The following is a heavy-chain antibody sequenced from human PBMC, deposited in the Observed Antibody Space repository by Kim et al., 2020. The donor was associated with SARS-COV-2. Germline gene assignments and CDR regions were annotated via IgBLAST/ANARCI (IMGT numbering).Heavy chain of an antibody. CDR1: GGSISSSSYY. D-gene: IGHD3-16*01. CDR2: IYYSGST. Sequence: SETLSLTCTVSGGSISSSSYYWGWIRQPPGKGLEWIGSIYYSGSTYYNPSLKSRVTISVDTSKNQFSLKLSSVTAADTAVYYCARDLPVGGGSYVDYWGQGTLVTVSS. CDR3: ARDLPVGGGSYVDY. V-gene: IGHV4-39*07. J-gene: IGHJ4*02.